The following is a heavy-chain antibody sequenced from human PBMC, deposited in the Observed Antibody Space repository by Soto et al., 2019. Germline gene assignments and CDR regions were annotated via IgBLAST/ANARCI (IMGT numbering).Heavy chain of an antibody. CDR3: ARDPHF. J-gene: IGHJ4*02. Sequence: QVQLQESGPGLVKPSETLSLTCTVSGGSISSYYWSWIRQPPGKGLEWIGYIYYSGSTNYNPSLTSRVTISVDTSKNQFSLKLSSVTAADTAVYYCARDPHFWGQGTLVTVSS. CDR1: GGSISSYY. D-gene: IGHD3-3*02. CDR2: IYYSGST. V-gene: IGHV4-59*01.